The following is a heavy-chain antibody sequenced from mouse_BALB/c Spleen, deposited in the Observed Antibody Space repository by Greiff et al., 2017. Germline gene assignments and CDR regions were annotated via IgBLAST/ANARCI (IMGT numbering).Heavy chain of an antibody. J-gene: IGHJ3*01. Sequence: EVQGVESGGGLVQPGGSLKLSCAASGFTFSSYTMSWVRQTPEKRLEWVAYISNGGGSTYYPDTVKGRFTISRDNAKNTLYLQLSSLKSEDTAMYYCARQWGDYDEAWFAYWGQGTLVTVSA. CDR2: ISNGGGST. D-gene: IGHD2-4*01. V-gene: IGHV5-12-2*01. CDR3: ARQWGDYDEAWFAY. CDR1: GFTFSSYT.